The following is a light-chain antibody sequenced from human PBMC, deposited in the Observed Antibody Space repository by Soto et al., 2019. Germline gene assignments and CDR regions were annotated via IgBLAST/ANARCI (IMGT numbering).Light chain of an antibody. Sequence: QSALTQTASVSGSPGQWITISCTGTRSDVGDYNYVSWYQQYPGKAPKRLIYDVSNRPSGVSNRFSGSKSGNTASLTISGLQAEDEADYYCSSYTSSSTRVFGTGTKLTVL. CDR3: SSYTSSSTRV. J-gene: IGLJ1*01. CDR1: RSDVGDYNY. CDR2: DVS. V-gene: IGLV2-14*01.